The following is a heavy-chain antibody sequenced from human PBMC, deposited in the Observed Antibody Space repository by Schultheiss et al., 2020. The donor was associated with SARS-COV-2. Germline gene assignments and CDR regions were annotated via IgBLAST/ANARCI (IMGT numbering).Heavy chain of an antibody. D-gene: IGHD6-13*01. CDR3: ASRARIARGNAFDI. CDR2: ISSSGSTI. V-gene: IGHV3-48*03. Sequence: GGSLRLSCAASGFTFSSYAMNWVRQAPGKGLEWVSYISSSGSTIYYADSVKGRFTISRDNAKNSLYLQMNSLRAEDTAVYYCASRARIARGNAFDIWGQGTMVTVSS. J-gene: IGHJ3*02. CDR1: GFTFSSYA.